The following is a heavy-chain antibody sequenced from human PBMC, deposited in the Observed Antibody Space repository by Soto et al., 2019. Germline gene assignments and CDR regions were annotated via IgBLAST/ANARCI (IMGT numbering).Heavy chain of an antibody. V-gene: IGHV4-59*12. D-gene: IGHD3-22*01. CDR1: GGSISRYY. CDR2: IYYSGST. J-gene: IGHJ5*02. Sequence: SETLSLTCTVSGGSISRYYWSWIRQPPGKGLEWIGYIYYSGSTNYNPSLKSRVTISVDTSKNQFSLKMISVTAADTALYYCARDTYYFGSSSDGLDTWGPGTLVTVSS. CDR3: ARDTYYFGSSSDGLDT.